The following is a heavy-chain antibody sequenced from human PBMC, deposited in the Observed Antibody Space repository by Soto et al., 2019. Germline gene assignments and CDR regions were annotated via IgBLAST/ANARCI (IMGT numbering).Heavy chain of an antibody. CDR3: ARGKLERQHYYYYYYMDV. V-gene: IGHV1-2*04. J-gene: IGHJ6*03. Sequence: VQLVQSGAEVKKPGASVKVSCKASGYTFTGYYMHWVRQAPGQGLEWMGWINPNSGGTNYAQKFQGWVTMTRDTSISTAYMELSRLRSDDTAVYYCARGKLERQHYYYYYYMDVWGKGTTVTVSS. D-gene: IGHD1-1*01. CDR2: INPNSGGT. CDR1: GYTFTGYY.